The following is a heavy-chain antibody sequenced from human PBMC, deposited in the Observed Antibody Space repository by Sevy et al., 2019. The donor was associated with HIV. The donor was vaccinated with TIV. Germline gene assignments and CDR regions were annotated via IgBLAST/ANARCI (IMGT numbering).Heavy chain of an antibody. CDR1: EFTFSASA. V-gene: IGHV3-30*04. CDR3: TRGVRGRRTGSSGWHDFFDY. J-gene: IGHJ4*02. Sequence: GGSLRLSCAASEFTFSASAMDWVRQAPGKGLEWVAVISTDGKIRYYADSVKGRFTISRDNSKNTVTLQMDSLRPDDXXVYYCTRGVRGRRTGSSGWHDFFDYWGQGTLVTVSS. D-gene: IGHD6-19*01. CDR2: ISTDGKIR.